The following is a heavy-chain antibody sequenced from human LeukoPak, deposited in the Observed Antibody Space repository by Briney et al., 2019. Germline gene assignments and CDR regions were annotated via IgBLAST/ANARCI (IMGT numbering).Heavy chain of an antibody. CDR1: GFTFSSYW. D-gene: IGHD3-9*01. CDR2: IKQDGSEK. J-gene: IGHJ4*02. V-gene: IGHV3-7*01. Sequence: GGSLRLSCAASGFTFSSYWMSWVRQAPGKGLEWVANIKQDGSEKYYVDSVKGRFTISRDNAKNSLYLQMNSPRAEDTAVYYCARWHYDILTGYSPYYFDYWGQGTLVTVSS. CDR3: ARWHYDILTGYSPYYFDY.